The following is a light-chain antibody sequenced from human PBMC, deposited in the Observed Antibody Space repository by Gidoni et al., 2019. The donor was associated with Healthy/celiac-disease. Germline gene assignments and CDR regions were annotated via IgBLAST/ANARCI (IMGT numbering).Light chain of an antibody. J-gene: IGKJ1*01. CDR3: QQSYSTPQT. CDR1: QSISSY. Sequence: DIQMIQSPSSLSASVGDRVTITCRAIQSISSYLNWYQQKPGKAPKLLIYAASSLQSGVPSRFSGSGSGTDFTRTISSLQPEDFATYYCQQSYSTPQTFGQGTKVEIK. CDR2: AAS. V-gene: IGKV1-39*01.